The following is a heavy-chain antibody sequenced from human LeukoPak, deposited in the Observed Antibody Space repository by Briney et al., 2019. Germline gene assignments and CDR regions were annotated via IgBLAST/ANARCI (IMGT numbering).Heavy chain of an antibody. Sequence: GGSLRLSCAASGFTFSSYGMHWVRQAPGKGLEWVAVIWYDGSNKYYADSVKGRFTISRDNSKNTLYLQMNNLKAEDTAVYYCTNGLCCGDYGGYWGHGTLVTVSS. V-gene: IGHV3-33*06. D-gene: IGHD4-23*01. CDR1: GFTFSSYG. J-gene: IGHJ4*01. CDR2: IWYDGSNK. CDR3: TNGLCCGDYGGY.